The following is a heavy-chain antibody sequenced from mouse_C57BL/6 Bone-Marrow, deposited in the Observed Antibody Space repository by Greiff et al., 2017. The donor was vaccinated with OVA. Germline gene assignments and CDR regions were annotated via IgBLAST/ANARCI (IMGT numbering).Heavy chain of an antibody. CDR2: INPGSGGT. Sequence: QVQLQQSGAELVRPGTSVKVSCKASGYAFTNYLIEWVKQRPGQGLEWIGVINPGSGGTNYNEKFKGKATLTADKSSSTAYMQLSSLTSEDSAVYFCARRAYYSNWGYAMDYWGQGTTLTVSS. CDR3: ARRAYYSNWGYAMDY. V-gene: IGHV1-54*01. D-gene: IGHD2-5*01. CDR1: GYAFTNYL. J-gene: IGHJ2*01.